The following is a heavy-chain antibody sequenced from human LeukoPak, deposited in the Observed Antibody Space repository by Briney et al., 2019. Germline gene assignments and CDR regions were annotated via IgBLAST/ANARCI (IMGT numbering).Heavy chain of an antibody. CDR3: ARTGAALHIPGAFDI. CDR2: INTDGSST. D-gene: IGHD1-26*01. J-gene: IGHJ3*02. CDR1: GFTFSSYW. Sequence: GGSLRLSCAASGFTFSSYWMHWVRQAPGKGLVWVSRINTDGSSTSYADSVKGRFTISRDNAKNTLYLQMNSLRAEDTAVYYCARTGAALHIPGAFDIWGQGTMVTVSS. V-gene: IGHV3-74*01.